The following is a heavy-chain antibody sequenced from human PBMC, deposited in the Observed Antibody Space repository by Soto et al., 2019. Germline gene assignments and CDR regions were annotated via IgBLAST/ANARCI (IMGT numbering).Heavy chain of an antibody. J-gene: IGHJ4*02. CDR3: TKDLGAAAAHFDY. Sequence: EVQVSESGGGLVQPGGSLRLSCAASGFTFSSYDMSWVRQAPGKGLEWVSTISAGGGSTYYADSVKGRFTISRDNSKNTLYMQMNSRGAKDRAVYHCTKDLGAAAAHFDYWGQGTLVPVSS. D-gene: IGHD6-13*01. V-gene: IGHV3-23*01. CDR2: ISAGGGST. CDR1: GFTFSSYD.